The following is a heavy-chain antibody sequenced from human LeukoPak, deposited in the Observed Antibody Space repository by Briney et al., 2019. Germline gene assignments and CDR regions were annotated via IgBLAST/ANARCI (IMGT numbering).Heavy chain of an antibody. V-gene: IGHV4-34*01. CDR2: INHSGST. Sequence: PSETRSPTSAGDGGSVSGYYWSWIRQPPGKGLEWIGEINHSGSTNYNPSLKSRVTISVDTSKNQFSLKLSSVTAADTAVYYCARGRVSSSWFDYWGQGTLVTVSS. CDR1: GGSVSGYY. J-gene: IGHJ4*02. D-gene: IGHD6-13*01. CDR3: ARGRVSSSWFDY.